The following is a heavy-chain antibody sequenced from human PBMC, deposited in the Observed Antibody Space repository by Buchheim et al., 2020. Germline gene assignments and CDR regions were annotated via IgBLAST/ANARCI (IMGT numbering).Heavy chain of an antibody. D-gene: IGHD2-2*01. CDR3: ARGYCSTTSCYWVP. Sequence: QVQLQESGPGLVKPSETLSLTCTVSGGSVGSASYHWSWIRQPPGKGLEWIGYIFYSGSTNYNPSLKSRVTISVDTSKNQFSLRLSSVTAADTAVYYCARGYCSTTSCYWVPWGQGTL. J-gene: IGHJ4*02. CDR2: IFYSGST. V-gene: IGHV4-61*01. CDR1: GGSVGSASYH.